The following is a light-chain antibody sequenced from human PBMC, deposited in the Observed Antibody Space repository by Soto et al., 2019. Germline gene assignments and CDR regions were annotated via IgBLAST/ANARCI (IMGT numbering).Light chain of an antibody. Sequence: EIVFTQSPGTLSLSPGERATLSCRASQSVDNNYLAWYQQKPGQAPRFLMYDASSRATGIPDRFSGSGSGTDFTLTISRLEPEDFAVYYCEQYGSTPLTFGGGTKVEIK. CDR3: EQYGSTPLT. CDR1: QSVDNNY. V-gene: IGKV3-20*01. J-gene: IGKJ4*01. CDR2: DAS.